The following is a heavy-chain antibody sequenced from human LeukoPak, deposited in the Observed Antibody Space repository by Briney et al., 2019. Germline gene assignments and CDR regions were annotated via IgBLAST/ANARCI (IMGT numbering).Heavy chain of an antibody. CDR2: IKQDGSEK. D-gene: IGHD4-11*01. Sequence: GGSLRLSCAASGFTFSSYWMSWVRQAPGKGLEWVANIKQDGSEKYCVDSVKGRFTISRDNAKNSLYLQMNSLRAEDTAVYYCARDRLGGDYSNWFDPWGQGTLVTVSS. V-gene: IGHV3-7*01. CDR3: ARDRLGGDYSNWFDP. CDR1: GFTFSSYW. J-gene: IGHJ5*02.